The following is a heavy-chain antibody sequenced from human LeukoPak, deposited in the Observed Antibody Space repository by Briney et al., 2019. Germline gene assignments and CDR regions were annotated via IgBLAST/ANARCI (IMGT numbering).Heavy chain of an antibody. D-gene: IGHD2-21*02. Sequence: GGSLRLSCAASGFTFSSYGMHWVRQAPGKGLEWVAVIWYDGSNKYYADSVKGRFTISRDNSKNTLNLQMNSLRAEDTAVYYCARDKGVVVTAIGYFDYWGQGTLVTVSS. CDR1: GFTFSSYG. CDR2: IWYDGSNK. J-gene: IGHJ4*02. CDR3: ARDKGVVVTAIGYFDY. V-gene: IGHV3-33*01.